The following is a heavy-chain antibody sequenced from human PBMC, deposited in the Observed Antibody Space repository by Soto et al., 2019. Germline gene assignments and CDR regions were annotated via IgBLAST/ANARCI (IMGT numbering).Heavy chain of an antibody. D-gene: IGHD3-16*02. J-gene: IGHJ4*02. CDR3: ARKDYIWGSYRWALWYFDY. CDR2: INHSGST. V-gene: IGHV4-34*01. CDR1: GGSFSGYY. Sequence: PSETLSLTCAVYGGSFSGYYWSWIRQPPGKGLEWIGEINHSGSTNYNPSLKSRVTISVDTSKNQFSLKLSSVTAADTAVYYCARKDYIWGSYRWALWYFDYWGQGTLVTVSS.